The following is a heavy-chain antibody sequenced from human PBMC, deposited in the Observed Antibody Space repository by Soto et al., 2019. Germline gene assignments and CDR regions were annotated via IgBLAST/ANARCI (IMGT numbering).Heavy chain of an antibody. Sequence: GGSLRLSCVASGFTFMSSFMGWVRQAPGKWLEWVANINQDGGVTYYVDSVEGRFTIFRDNAKDSLYLQMHSLRAEDTAVYYCARYYRGSGRYFFDYWGQGXLVTVYS. J-gene: IGHJ4*02. CDR1: GFTFMSSF. V-gene: IGHV3-7*03. D-gene: IGHD6-19*01. CDR2: INQDGGVT. CDR3: ARYYRGSGRYFFDY.